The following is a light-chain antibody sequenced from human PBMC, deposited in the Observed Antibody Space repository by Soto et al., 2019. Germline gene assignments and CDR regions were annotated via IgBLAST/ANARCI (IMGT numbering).Light chain of an antibody. J-gene: IGLJ2*01. CDR3: QSYDSSNPVV. Sequence: NFMLTQPHSVSESPGKTVTISCTGSSGSIASNYVQWYQQRPGSAPTTVIYEDNQRPSGVPDRFSGSIDSSSNSASLTIFGLKTEDEANYYCQSYDSSNPVVFGGGTKVTVL. CDR1: SGSIASNY. CDR2: EDN. V-gene: IGLV6-57*02.